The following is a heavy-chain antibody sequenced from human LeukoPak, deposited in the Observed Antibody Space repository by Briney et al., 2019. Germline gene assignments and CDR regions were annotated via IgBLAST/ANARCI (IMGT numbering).Heavy chain of an antibody. CDR3: ARDLDYDFWSGYQGAPFDY. Sequence: ASVKVSCKASGYTFTGYYVHWMRQAPGQGLEWMGWISAYNGNTNYAQKLQGRVTMTTDTSTSTAHMELRSLRSDDTAVYYCARDLDYDFWSGYQGAPFDYWGQGTLVTVSS. D-gene: IGHD3-3*01. J-gene: IGHJ4*02. CDR1: GYTFTGYY. V-gene: IGHV1-18*04. CDR2: ISAYNGNT.